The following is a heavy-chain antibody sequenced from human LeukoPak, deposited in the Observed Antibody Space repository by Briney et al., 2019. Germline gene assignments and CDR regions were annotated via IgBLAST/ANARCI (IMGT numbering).Heavy chain of an antibody. CDR3: AKDVSYYYDSSDY. V-gene: IGHV3-23*01. CDR2: ITGSGGGT. D-gene: IGHD3-22*01. CDR1: GFTFSSYA. J-gene: IGHJ4*02. Sequence: SGGSLRLSCAASGFTFSSYAMTWVRQAPGKGLEWVSGITGSGGGTYYADSVKGRFTISRDNSKNTLYLQMNGLRAEDTAVYYCAKDVSYYYDSSDYWGQGTLVTVSS.